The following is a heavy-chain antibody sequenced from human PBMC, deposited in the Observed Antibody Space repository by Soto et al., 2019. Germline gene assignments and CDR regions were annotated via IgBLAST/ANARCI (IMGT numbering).Heavy chain of an antibody. V-gene: IGHV1-18*01. CDR2: ISAYNGNT. CDR3: ARVGVGSGYYYSGALDI. CDR1: GYTFTSYG. J-gene: IGHJ3*02. D-gene: IGHD3-22*01. Sequence: ASVKVSCKASGYTFTSYGISWVRQAPGQGLEWMGWISAYNGNTNYAQKLQGRVTMTTDTSTSTAYMELRSLRSDDTAVYYCARVGVGSGYYYSGALDIWAQGTMVTVSS.